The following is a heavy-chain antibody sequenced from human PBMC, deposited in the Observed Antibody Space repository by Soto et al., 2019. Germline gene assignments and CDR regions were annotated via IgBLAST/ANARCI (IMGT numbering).Heavy chain of an antibody. CDR2: ISGSGGSA. V-gene: IGHV3-23*01. J-gene: IGHJ6*02. D-gene: IGHD2-2*02. Sequence: EVQLLESGGGLVQPGGSLRLSCAASGFTFSSYAMNWVRQAPGKGLEWVSVISGSGGSAYYADSVKGRFTICRDNSKNTLYLQMNSLRAEDTAVYYCAKDHFCSGTSCYTSDYYGLDVWGLGTTVTVSS. CDR1: GFTFSSYA. CDR3: AKDHFCSGTSCYTSDYYGLDV.